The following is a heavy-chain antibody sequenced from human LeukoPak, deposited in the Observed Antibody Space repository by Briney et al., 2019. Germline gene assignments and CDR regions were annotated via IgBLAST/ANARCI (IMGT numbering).Heavy chain of an antibody. CDR3: ASSFALGSYKGLYYYYYMDV. J-gene: IGHJ6*03. CDR1: GFTFNNYN. V-gene: IGHV3-7*01. CDR2: IKQDGSEK. Sequence: LPGGSLRLSCAASGFTFNNYNMNWVRQAPGKGLEWVANIKQDGSEKYYVDSVKGRFTISRDNAKNSLYLQMNSLRAEDTAVYYCASSFALGSYKGLYYYYYMDVWGKGTTVTVSS. D-gene: IGHD1-26*01.